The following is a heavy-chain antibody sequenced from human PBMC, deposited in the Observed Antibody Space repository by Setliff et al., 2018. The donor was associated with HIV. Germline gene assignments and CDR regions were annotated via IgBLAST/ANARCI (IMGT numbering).Heavy chain of an antibody. CDR2: ISGLTGEV. CDR3: ARGGLGFLDWCLPDS. V-gene: IGHV1-18*04. CDR1: DYDFSSYS. D-gene: IGHD2-21*02. Sequence: GASVKVSCKASDYDFSSYSMMWVRQTPGQGLEWLGWISGLTGEVRLAKEFQGRVTLTTSAYTAYMELKSLRSEDRGVYYCARGGLGFLDWCLPDSWGQGTLVTVSS. J-gene: IGHJ4*02.